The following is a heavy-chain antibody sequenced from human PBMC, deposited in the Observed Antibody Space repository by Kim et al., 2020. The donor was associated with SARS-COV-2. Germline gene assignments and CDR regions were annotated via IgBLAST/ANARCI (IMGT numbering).Heavy chain of an antibody. Sequence: SQKFQGRVTITRDTSASTAYMELSSLRSEDTAVYYCARDIYGSGSFWFDPWGQGTLVTVSS. J-gene: IGHJ5*02. CDR3: ARDIYGSGSFWFDP. V-gene: IGHV1-3*01. D-gene: IGHD3-10*01.